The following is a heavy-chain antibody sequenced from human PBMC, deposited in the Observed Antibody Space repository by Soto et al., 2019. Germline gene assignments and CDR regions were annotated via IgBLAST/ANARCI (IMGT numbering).Heavy chain of an antibody. Sequence: EVQLVESGGVVVQPGGSLRLSCAASGFTFDDYTMHWVRQAPGKGLEWVSLISWDGGSTYYADSVKGRFTISRDNSKNSLYLQMNSLRNEDTDLYYCAGGFGELLILDYWGQGTLVTVSS. D-gene: IGHD3-10*01. CDR1: GFTFDDYT. J-gene: IGHJ4*02. CDR3: AGGFGELLILDY. V-gene: IGHV3-43*01. CDR2: ISWDGGST.